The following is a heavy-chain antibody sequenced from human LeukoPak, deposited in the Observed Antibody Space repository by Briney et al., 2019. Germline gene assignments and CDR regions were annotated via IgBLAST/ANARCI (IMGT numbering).Heavy chain of an antibody. J-gene: IGHJ1*01. CDR1: GNSLSELS. CDR3: TTRRGYFWSGFVN. CDR2: FDPEEAKM. V-gene: IGHV1-24*01. D-gene: IGHD3-3*01. Sequence: GASVTVSCKVSGNSLSELSIQWVRQAPGKGLECMGGFDPEEAKMVYAQNFQGRVTMTEDSSTQTAYMELSGLTSDDTAVYYCTTRRGYFWSGFVNWGQGTLVTVSS.